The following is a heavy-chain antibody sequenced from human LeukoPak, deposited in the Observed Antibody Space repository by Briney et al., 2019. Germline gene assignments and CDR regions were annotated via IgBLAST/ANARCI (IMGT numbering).Heavy chain of an antibody. J-gene: IGHJ3*02. CDR2: IYNSGST. Sequence: SGTLSLTCTVSGGSISSGGYYWTWIRQPPGKELEWIGYIYNSGSTNYNPSLESRVTISVDMSKYQFSLKLSSVTAADTAMYYCARRQKLRGPRAGDALDIWGQGTMVTVSS. CDR3: ARRQKLRGPRAGDALDI. V-gene: IGHV4-61*08. CDR1: GGSISSGGYY. D-gene: IGHD4/OR15-4a*01.